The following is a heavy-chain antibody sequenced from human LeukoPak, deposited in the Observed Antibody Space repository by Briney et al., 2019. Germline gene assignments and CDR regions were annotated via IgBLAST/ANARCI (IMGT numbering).Heavy chain of an antibody. CDR1: GFTFSSDT. D-gene: IGHD6-13*01. CDR3: AKRGIAAAASFDY. V-gene: IGHV3-23*01. J-gene: IGHJ4*02. Sequence: PVGSLRLSCAASGFTFSSDTMSWVPQAPGKGLEWASTISGNGDYTYYAASVKGRFTFSRDNSKNPLYLQINSLRADDAAVYYCAKRGIAAAASFDYWDQGTLVSVSS. CDR2: ISGNGDYT.